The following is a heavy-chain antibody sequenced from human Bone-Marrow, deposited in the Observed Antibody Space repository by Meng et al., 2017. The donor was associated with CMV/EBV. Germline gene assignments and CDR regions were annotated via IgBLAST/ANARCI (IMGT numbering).Heavy chain of an antibody. CDR3: ARDYCYYDFCFNWFDP. Sequence: ASVKVSCKASGYTFTGYYMHWVRQAPGQGLEWMGWINPNSGGTNYAQKFQGRVTMTRDTSISTAYMELSRLRSDDTAVYYCARDYCYYDFCFNWFDPGRQGTLVTVS. J-gene: IGHJ5*02. D-gene: IGHD3-3*01. CDR1: GYTFTGYY. CDR2: INPNSGGT. V-gene: IGHV1-2*02.